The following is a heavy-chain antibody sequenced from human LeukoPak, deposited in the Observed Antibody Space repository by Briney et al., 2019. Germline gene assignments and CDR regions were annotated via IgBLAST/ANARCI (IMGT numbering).Heavy chain of an antibody. CDR1: GFTVSSNY. CDR2: ISGSGGST. V-gene: IGHV3-23*01. J-gene: IGHJ4*02. Sequence: GGSLRLSCAASGFTVSSNYMSWVRQAPGKGLEWVSAISGSGGSTYYADSVKGRFTISRDNSKNTLYLQMNSLRAEDTAVYYCAKAWGAVAGTFYFDYWGQGTLVTVSS. D-gene: IGHD6-19*01. CDR3: AKAWGAVAGTFYFDY.